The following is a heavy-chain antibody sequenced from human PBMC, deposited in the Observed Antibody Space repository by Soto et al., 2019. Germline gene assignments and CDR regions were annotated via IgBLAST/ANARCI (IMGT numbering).Heavy chain of an antibody. J-gene: IGHJ4*02. D-gene: IGHD3-10*01. CDR1: GYSFPNYG. Sequence: ASVKVSCKASGYSFPNYGITWVRQAPGQGLEWMGWISAYKTNIKYAQKFQGRVTLTTDTSTSTAYMELRSLRSDDTAIYYCARDLDGSGAYYTDFWGQGTLVTVSS. CDR3: ARDLDGSGAYYTDF. V-gene: IGHV1-18*01. CDR2: ISAYKTNI.